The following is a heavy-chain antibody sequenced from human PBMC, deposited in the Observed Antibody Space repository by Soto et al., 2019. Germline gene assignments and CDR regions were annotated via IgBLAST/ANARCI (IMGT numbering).Heavy chain of an antibody. D-gene: IGHD3-9*01. J-gene: IGHJ3*02. CDR2: ISGSGGST. CDR3: AKVRGYFDWLGSAFET. CDR1: GFRFIRYA. V-gene: IGHV3-23*01. Sequence: GSLGLSRAASGFRFIRYAMSWVRQAPGKGLEWVSAISGSGGSTYYADSVKGRFTISRDNSKNTLYLQMNSLRAEDTAVYDCAKVRGYFDWLGSAFETWGRGTMVTVS.